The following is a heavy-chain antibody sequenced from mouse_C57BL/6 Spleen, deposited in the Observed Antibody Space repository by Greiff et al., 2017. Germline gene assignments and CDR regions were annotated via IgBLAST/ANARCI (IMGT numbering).Heavy chain of an antibody. CDR1: GYTFTSYW. CDR2: IHPNSGST. D-gene: IGHD6-2*01. CDR3: ARASLSYAMDY. J-gene: IGHJ4*01. V-gene: IGHV1-64*01. Sequence: QVQLQQPGAELVKPGASVKLSCKASGYTFTSYWMHWVKQRPGQGLEWIGMIHPNSGSTNYNEKFKSKATLTVDKSSSTAYMQLSSLTSEDSAVYYCARASLSYAMDYWGQGTSVTVSS.